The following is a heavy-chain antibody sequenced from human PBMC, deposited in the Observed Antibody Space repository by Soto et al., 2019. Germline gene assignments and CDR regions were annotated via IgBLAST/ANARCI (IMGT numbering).Heavy chain of an antibody. Sequence: ASVKVSCKASGYTFTSYGISWVRQAPGQGLEWMGWISAYNGNTNYAQKFQGRVTMTRNTSISTAYMELSSLRSEDTAVYYCAREVTGRFDYWGQGTLVTVSS. CDR1: GYTFTSYG. V-gene: IGHV1-18*01. CDR3: AREVTGRFDY. CDR2: ISAYNGNT. D-gene: IGHD1-20*01. J-gene: IGHJ4*02.